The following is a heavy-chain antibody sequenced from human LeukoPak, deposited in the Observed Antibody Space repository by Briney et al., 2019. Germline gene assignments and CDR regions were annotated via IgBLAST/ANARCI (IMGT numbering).Heavy chain of an antibody. CDR1: GFTFSSYG. J-gene: IGHJ6*03. Sequence: GSLRLSCAASGFTFSSYGMHWVRQPPGKGLEWIGSIYYSGSTYYNPSLKSRVTISVDTSKNQFSLNLTSVTAADTAIYYCANLGGAVAGPNYYFYMDVWGKGTTVTVSS. D-gene: IGHD6-19*01. CDR3: ANLGGAVAGPNYYFYMDV. V-gene: IGHV4-39*07. CDR2: IYYSGST.